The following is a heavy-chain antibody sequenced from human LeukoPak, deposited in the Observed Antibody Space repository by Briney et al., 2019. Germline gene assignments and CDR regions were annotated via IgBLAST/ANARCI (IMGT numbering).Heavy chain of an antibody. D-gene: IGHD1-7*01. J-gene: IGHJ4*02. CDR2: INPNSGGT. CDR1: ANTFTDYY. CDR3: ARDGLNWNYTPGY. Sequence: ASVKVSCKASANTFTDYYMHWVRQAPGQGLEWMGWINPNSGGTNYAQKFQGRVTMTRDTSIGTAYMELSRLRSDDTAVYYCARDGLNWNYTPGYWGQGTLVTVSS. V-gene: IGHV1-2*02.